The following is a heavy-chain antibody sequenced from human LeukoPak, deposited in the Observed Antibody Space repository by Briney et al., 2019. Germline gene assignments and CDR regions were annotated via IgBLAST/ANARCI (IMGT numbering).Heavy chain of an antibody. CDR3: AKGRLVVTGIDY. D-gene: IGHD2-21*02. CDR1: GFTVSSNY. CDR2: IYSGGST. Sequence: GGSLRLSCAASGFTVSSNYMSWVRQAPGKGLEWVSVIYSGGSTYYADSVKGRFTMSRDNSKNMLYLQMNSLRVEDTAVYYCAKGRLVVTGIDYWGQGTLVTVSS. J-gene: IGHJ4*02. V-gene: IGHV3-53*01.